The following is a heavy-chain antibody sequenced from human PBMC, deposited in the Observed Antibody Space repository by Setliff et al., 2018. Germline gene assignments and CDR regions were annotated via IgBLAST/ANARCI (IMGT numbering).Heavy chain of an antibody. Sequence: ASVKVSCKASGYTFTNYGISWVRQAPGQGLEWMGWISTYTGNTYSAQKFQGRLTMTTDTSTTTAYMELRSLRSDDTAVYYCSRLVRYCTRTSCQRASGDDYWGQGTLVTVSS. CDR3: SRLVRYCTRTSCQRASGDDY. J-gene: IGHJ4*02. CDR1: GYTFTNYG. D-gene: IGHD2-2*01. V-gene: IGHV1-18*01. CDR2: ISTYTGNT.